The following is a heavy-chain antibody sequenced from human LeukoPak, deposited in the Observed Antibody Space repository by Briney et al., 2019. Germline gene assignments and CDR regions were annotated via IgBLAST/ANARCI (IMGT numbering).Heavy chain of an antibody. D-gene: IGHD2-8*02. Sequence: SETLSLTCTVSAGSISSYYWSWIRQPPGKGLEWIGYIYYSGSTNYNPSLKSRVTISVDTSKNQLSLNLSSVTAADTAVYSCSLVLTGGLFDLWGRGTLVTVSS. CDR2: IYYSGST. J-gene: IGHJ2*01. CDR1: AGSISSYY. V-gene: IGHV4-59*01. CDR3: SLVLTGGLFDL.